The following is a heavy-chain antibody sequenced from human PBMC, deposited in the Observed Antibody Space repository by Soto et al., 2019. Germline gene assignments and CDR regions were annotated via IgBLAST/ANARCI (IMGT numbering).Heavy chain of an antibody. V-gene: IGHV3-48*03. D-gene: IGHD2-8*02. J-gene: IGHJ3*02. CDR2: ISGSGDSI. CDR3: ASELCDAGGCYDAFEN. CDR1: GFTFSNYE. Sequence: PGGSLRLSCVASGFTFSNYEMDWVRQAPGKGLEWISYISGSGDSILYADSVKGRFTISRDNAKNSLYLQMNSLRAEDTAVYYCASELCDAGGCYDAFENWGQGTVVTVSS.